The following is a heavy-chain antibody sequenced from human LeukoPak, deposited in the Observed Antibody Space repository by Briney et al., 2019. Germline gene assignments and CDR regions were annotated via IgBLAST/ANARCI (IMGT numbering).Heavy chain of an antibody. CDR2: IYHSGTTYSGST. D-gene: IGHD5-18*01. V-gene: IGHV4-39*07. J-gene: IGHJ4*02. CDR1: GASMSNDY. CDR3: ARAGGYGLIDY. Sequence: SETLSLTCYVSGASMSNDYWVWIRQPPGKGLEWIGSIYHSGTTYSGSTYYNPSLKSRVTISLDTSKNQFSLKVGSMTAADTAVYYCARAGGYGLIDYWGQGTMVTVSS.